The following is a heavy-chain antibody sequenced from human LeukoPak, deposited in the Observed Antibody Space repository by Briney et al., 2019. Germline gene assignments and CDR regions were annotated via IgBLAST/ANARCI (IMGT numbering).Heavy chain of an antibody. CDR3: ARTRGYSYGYVDYGMDV. V-gene: IGHV4-34*01. CDR1: GGSFSGYY. J-gene: IGHJ6*04. CDR2: INHSGST. D-gene: IGHD5-18*01. Sequence: PSETLSLTCAVYGGSFSGYYWSWIRQPPGKGLERIGEINHSGSTNYNPSLKSRVTISVDTSKNQFSLKLSSVTAADTAAYYCARTRGYSYGYVDYGMDVWGKGTTVTVSS.